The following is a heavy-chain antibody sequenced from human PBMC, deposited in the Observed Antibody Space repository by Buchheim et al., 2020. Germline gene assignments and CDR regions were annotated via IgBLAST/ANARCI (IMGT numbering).Heavy chain of an antibody. J-gene: IGHJ4*02. V-gene: IGHV5-51*01. CDR2: IYPGDSDT. Sequence: EVQLVQSGAEVKKPGESLKISCKGSGYSFTSYWIGWVRQMPGKGLEWMGIIYPGDSDTRYSPSFQGQVTTSADKSISTAYLQWSSLKASDTAMYYCARTYYDFWSGYYTASFDYWGQGTL. CDR1: GYSFTSYW. CDR3: ARTYYDFWSGYYTASFDY. D-gene: IGHD3-3*01.